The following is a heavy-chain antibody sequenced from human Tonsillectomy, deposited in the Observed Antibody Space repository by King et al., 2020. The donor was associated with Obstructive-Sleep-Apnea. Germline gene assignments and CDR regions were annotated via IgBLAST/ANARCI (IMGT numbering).Heavy chain of an antibody. J-gene: IGHJ3*02. Sequence: VQLVESGGGLVQPGGSLRLSCEASGFTFSSIGMNWVRQAPGQGLEWVSYINSRSNTKYYADSVKGRFTISRDNAKNSLYLQMNSLRAEDTAVYYCARDQTETPRVIRYCSGGRCPDAFDIWGQGTMVTVSS. V-gene: IGHV3-48*01. D-gene: IGHD2-15*01. CDR1: GFTFSSIG. CDR3: ARDQTETPRVIRYCSGGRCPDAFDI. CDR2: INSRSNTK.